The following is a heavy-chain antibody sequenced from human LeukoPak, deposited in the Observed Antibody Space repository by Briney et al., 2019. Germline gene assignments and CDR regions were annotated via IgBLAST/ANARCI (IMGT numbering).Heavy chain of an antibody. CDR1: GGSISSSSYY. V-gene: IGHV4-61*05. Sequence: SETLSLTCTVSGGSISSSSYYWGWIRQPPGKGLEWIGYIYYSGSTNYNPSLKSRVTISVDTSKNQFSLKLSPVTAADTAVYYCARGQQQLALDYWGQGTLVTVSS. J-gene: IGHJ4*02. D-gene: IGHD6-13*01. CDR3: ARGQQQLALDY. CDR2: IYYSGST.